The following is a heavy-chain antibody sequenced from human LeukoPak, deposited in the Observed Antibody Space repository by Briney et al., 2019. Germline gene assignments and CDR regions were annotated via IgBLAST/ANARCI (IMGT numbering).Heavy chain of an antibody. D-gene: IGHD6-13*01. CDR2: ISAYNGNT. J-gene: IGHJ6*02. CDR1: GYTFTSYG. Sequence: GASVKVSCKASGYTFTSYGISWVRQAPGQGLEWMGWISAYNGNTNYAQKLQGRVTMTTDTSTSTAYMELRSLRSDDTAVYYCASVIAAAGPNYYYYYGMDVWGQGTTVTVSS. V-gene: IGHV1-18*01. CDR3: ASVIAAAGPNYYYYYGMDV.